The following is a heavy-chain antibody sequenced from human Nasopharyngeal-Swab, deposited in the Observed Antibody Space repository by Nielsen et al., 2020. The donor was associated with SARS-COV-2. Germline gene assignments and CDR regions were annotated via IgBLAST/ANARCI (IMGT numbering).Heavy chain of an antibody. CDR2: ISYDGSNK. V-gene: IGHV3-30-3*01. J-gene: IGHJ4*02. CDR1: GFTFSSYA. Sequence: GGFLRLSCAASGFTFSSYAMHWVRQAPGKGLEWVAVISYDGSNKYYADSVKGRFTISRDNSKNTLYLQTNSLRAEDTAVYYCARGLGGSYLAGFDYWGQGTLVTVSS. CDR3: ARGLGGSYLAGFDY. D-gene: IGHD1-26*01.